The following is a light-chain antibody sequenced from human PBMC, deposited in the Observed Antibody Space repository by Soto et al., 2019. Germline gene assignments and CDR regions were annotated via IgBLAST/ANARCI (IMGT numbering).Light chain of an antibody. CDR2: EVS. CDR3: SSFTTTSTHV. V-gene: IGLV2-14*01. Sequence: QSVLTQPASVSGSPGQSITLSCTGSSSDVGAYTSVSWYQHHPGKAPKLMIYEVSKRPSGVSNRFSGSKSGNTASLTISGLQAEDEADYYCSSFTTTSTHVVGTGTKVPVL. CDR1: SSDVGAYTS. J-gene: IGLJ1*01.